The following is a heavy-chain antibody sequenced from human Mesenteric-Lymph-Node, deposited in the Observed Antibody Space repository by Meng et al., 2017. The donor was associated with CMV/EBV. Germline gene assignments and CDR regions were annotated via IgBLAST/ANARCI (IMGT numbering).Heavy chain of an antibody. CDR3: ARWAHSCTTSTCYVPFDF. V-gene: IGHV1-69*05. CDR2: TVPIFGTT. CDR1: GTFRSYN. Sequence: GTFRSYNFNWVRQAPGEGLEWMGGTVPIFGTTNFAQKFRDRLTITTDESTATVYMELSSLTSEDTAVYYCARWAHSCTTSTCYVPFDFWGQGTLVPSPQ. D-gene: IGHD2-2*01. J-gene: IGHJ4*02.